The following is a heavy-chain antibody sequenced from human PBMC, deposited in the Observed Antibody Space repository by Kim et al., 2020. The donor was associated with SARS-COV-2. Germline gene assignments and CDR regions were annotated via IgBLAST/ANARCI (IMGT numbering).Heavy chain of an antibody. V-gene: IGHV3-30*04. J-gene: IGHJ4*02. CDR3: ARDPQLELGGGGFDY. D-gene: IGHD7-27*01. CDR2: ISYDGSN. Sequence: GGSLRLSCAASGFSFSRYAMDWVRQAPGKGLEWVAVISYDGSNNYADSVKGRFTISRDNSKNTVYLQMNSLRPEDTALYYCARDPQLELGGGGFDYWGQGTLVTVSS. CDR1: GFSFSRYA.